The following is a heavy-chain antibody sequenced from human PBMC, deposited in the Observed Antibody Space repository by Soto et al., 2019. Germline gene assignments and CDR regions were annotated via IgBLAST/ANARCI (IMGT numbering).Heavy chain of an antibody. V-gene: IGHV3-21*01. D-gene: IGHD2-21*02. CDR3: ASQLGSACYDY. J-gene: IGHJ4*02. CDR1: GFTFSAYT. CDR2: ITYDSAYI. Sequence: PGGSLRLSCAVSGFTFSAYTMNWVRQAPGKGLEWVSSITYDSAYIYYADSVKGRFTISRDNAKNSLYLQMNSLRAEDTAVYYCASQLGSACYDYWGQGILDTGSA.